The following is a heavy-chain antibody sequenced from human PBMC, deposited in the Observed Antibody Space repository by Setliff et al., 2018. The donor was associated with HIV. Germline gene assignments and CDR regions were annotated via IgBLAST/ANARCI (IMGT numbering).Heavy chain of an antibody. J-gene: IGHJ4*02. CDR2: INPKSDGT. V-gene: IGHV1-2*04. Sequence: ASVKVSCKASGYTFTGYYMHWVRQAPGQGLEWMGWINPKSDGTNYAQKFQGWITMTRDTFISTAYMELSRLRSDDTAVYYCARDYYDSSGYIFFPGLPDYWGQGTLVTVSS. CDR1: GYTFTGYY. D-gene: IGHD3-22*01. CDR3: ARDYYDSSGYIFFPGLPDY.